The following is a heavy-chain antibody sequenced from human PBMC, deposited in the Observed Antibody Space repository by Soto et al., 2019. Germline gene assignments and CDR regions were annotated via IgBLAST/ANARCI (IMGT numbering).Heavy chain of an antibody. CDR2: INHSGSN. CDR3: ARGHTYYDFWSGYYKVGPYNVYYFDY. J-gene: IGHJ4*02. Sequence: NPSETLSLTCGVYGGSFSGYYWSWIRQPPGKGLEWIGEINHSGSNNYNPSLKSRVTISVDTSKNQFSLKLSSVTAADTAVYYCARGHTYYDFWSGYYKVGPYNVYYFDYWGQGTLVTVS. CDR1: GGSFSGYY. V-gene: IGHV4-34*01. D-gene: IGHD3-3*01.